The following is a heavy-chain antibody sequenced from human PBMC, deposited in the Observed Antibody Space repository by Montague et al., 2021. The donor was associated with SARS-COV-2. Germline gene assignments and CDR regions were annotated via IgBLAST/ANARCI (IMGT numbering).Heavy chain of an antibody. CDR3: ARDPALYYYYMDV. CDR1: GFPFSSYS. J-gene: IGHJ6*03. Sequence: RRLSCAASGFPFSSYSMNWVRRAPGKGLEWVSSISSSSSYVYYADSVKGRFTISRDNAKNSLYLQMNSLRAEDTAVYYCARDPALYYYYMDVWGKGTTVTVSS. CDR2: ISSSSSYV. V-gene: IGHV3-21*01.